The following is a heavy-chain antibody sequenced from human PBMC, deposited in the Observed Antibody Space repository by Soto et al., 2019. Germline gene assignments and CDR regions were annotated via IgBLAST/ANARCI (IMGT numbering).Heavy chain of an antibody. CDR3: TTTPRQWQVYLAY. CDR1: GFTFSNYA. Sequence: EVQLLESGGGLVQPGGSLRLSCAASGFTFSNYAIAWVRQAPGKGLEWVSGISGSGGTTYYADSVKGRFTISRDNWKYKLNLQMNSLRDEETAVYYWTTTPRQWQVYLAYWGQGALVTVSS. V-gene: IGHV3-23*01. J-gene: IGHJ4*02. D-gene: IGHD6-19*01. CDR2: ISGSGGTT.